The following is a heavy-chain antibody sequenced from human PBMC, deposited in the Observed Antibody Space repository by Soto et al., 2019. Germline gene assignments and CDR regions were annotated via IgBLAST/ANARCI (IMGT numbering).Heavy chain of an antibody. CDR3: AKRGDTTSWYWFDP. J-gene: IGHJ5*02. CDR2: ISASGTSM. V-gene: IGHV3-23*01. Sequence: EVQLLDSGGGLVQPGGSWGLSCAASGSTLTSFGMSGAPQAPGRGLGWVSSISASGTSMYYAKSVEGRFTISRDTSKNTLYLHMNSLRAEDTAVYYCAKRGDTTSWYWFDPWGQGTLVTVSS. D-gene: IGHD6-13*01. CDR1: GSTLTSFG.